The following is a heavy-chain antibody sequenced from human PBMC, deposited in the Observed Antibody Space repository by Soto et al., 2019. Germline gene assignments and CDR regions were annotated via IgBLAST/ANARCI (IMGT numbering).Heavy chain of an antibody. CDR2: IYYSGST. V-gene: IGHV4-59*01. J-gene: IGHJ4*02. Sequence: SETLPLPCTVSGGSISSYYWSWIRQPPGKGLEWIGYIYYSGSTNYNPSLKSRVTISVDTSKNQFSLKLSSVTAADTAVYYCARGYCSSTSCHYDYWGQGTLVTVSS. CDR1: GGSISSYY. D-gene: IGHD2-2*01. CDR3: ARGYCSSTSCHYDY.